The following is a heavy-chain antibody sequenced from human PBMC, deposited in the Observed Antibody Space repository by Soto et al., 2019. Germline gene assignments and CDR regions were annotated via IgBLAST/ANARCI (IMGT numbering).Heavy chain of an antibody. V-gene: IGHV4-34*01. J-gene: IGHJ5*02. CDR1: GGSFSGYY. CDR3: APRIGIAARPGYTWFDP. D-gene: IGHD6-6*01. Sequence: SETLSLTCAVYGGSFSGYYWSWIRQPPGKGLEWIGEINHSGSTNYNPSLKSRVTISVDTSKNQFSLKLSSVTAADTAVYYCAPRIGIAARPGYTWFDPWGQGTLVTAPQ. CDR2: INHSGST.